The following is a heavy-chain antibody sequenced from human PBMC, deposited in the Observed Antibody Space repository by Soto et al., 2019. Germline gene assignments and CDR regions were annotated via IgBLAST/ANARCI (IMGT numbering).Heavy chain of an antibody. Sequence: SETLSLTCTVSGGSISSHYWSWIRQPPGQGLEWIGYIYYSGSTNYNPSLKSRVTISVDTSRNQFSLKLSSVTAADTAVYYCTGDHTGGRQLGGYGMDVWGQGTRVTVSS. D-gene: IGHD3-16*01. J-gene: IGHJ6*02. CDR1: GGSISSHY. CDR2: IYYSGST. V-gene: IGHV4-59*11. CDR3: TGDHTGGRQLGGYGMDV.